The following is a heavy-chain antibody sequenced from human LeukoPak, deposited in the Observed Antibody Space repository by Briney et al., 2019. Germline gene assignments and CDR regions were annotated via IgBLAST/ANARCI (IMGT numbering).Heavy chain of an antibody. D-gene: IGHD2-2*01. CDR1: GGSISSYY. J-gene: IGHJ4*02. CDR3: AREVVCSSTSCLAFDY. V-gene: IGHV4-4*07. CDR2: IYTSGST. Sequence: SETLSLTCTVSGGSISSYYWSWIRQPAGKGLGWIGRIYTSGSTNYNPSLKSRVTMSVDTSKNQFSLKLSSVTAADTAVYYCAREVVCSSTSCLAFDYWGQGALVTVSS.